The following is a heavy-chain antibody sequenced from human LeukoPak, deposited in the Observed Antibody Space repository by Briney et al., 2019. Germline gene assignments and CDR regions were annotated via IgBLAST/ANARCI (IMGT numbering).Heavy chain of an antibody. V-gene: IGHV3-33*01. CDR2: IWYDGSSK. D-gene: IGHD3-3*01. CDR3: ARSVDFWSGYQDC. J-gene: IGHJ4*02. Sequence: GGSLRLSCAASGFTFNSYGMHWVRQAPGKGLEWVAVIWYDGSSKYYAASVKGRFTISRDNSKNTLYLQMNSLRAEDTAVYYCARSVDFWSGYQDCWGQGTLVTVSS. CDR1: GFTFNSYG.